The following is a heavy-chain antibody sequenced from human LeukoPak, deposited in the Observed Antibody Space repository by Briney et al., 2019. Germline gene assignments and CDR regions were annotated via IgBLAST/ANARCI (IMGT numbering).Heavy chain of an antibody. D-gene: IGHD4-23*01. CDR2: ISGSGGSK. Sequence: PGGSLRLPCAVSEFTFSSYVMSWVRQAPGKGLEWVSLISGSGGSKYYADSAKGRFTISRDNSKNILFLQMNSLGAADTAVYYCAKGLDYGGNPYYNYYMDVWGKGTTVIVSS. V-gene: IGHV3-23*01. J-gene: IGHJ6*03. CDR1: EFTFSSYV. CDR3: AKGLDYGGNPYYNYYMDV.